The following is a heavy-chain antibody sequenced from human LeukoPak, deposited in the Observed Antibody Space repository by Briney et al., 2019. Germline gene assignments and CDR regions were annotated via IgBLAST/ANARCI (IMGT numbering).Heavy chain of an antibody. V-gene: IGHV4-4*07. CDR2: IYASGST. J-gene: IGHJ5*02. CDR3: ARDPRGIVGANHNWFDP. D-gene: IGHD1-26*01. Sequence: SETLSLTCTVSGGSISSYYWSWIRQPAGKGLEWIGRIYASGSTNYNPSLKSRVTMSVDTSKSQFSLKLISVTAADTAVYYCARDPRGIVGANHNWFDPWGQGTLVTVSS. CDR1: GGSISSYY.